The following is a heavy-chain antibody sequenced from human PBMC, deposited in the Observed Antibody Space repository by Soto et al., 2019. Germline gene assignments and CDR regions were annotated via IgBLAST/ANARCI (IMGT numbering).Heavy chain of an antibody. V-gene: IGHV3-7*01. D-gene: IGHD2-8*01. CDR2: IKQDGSEK. J-gene: IGHJ6*02. Sequence: ESGGGLVQPGGSLRLSCAASGFTFSSYWMSWVRQAPGKGLEWVANIKQDGSEKYYVDSVKGRFTISRDNAKNSLYLQMNSLRAEDTAVYYCARDRANGVCSICYYGMDVWGQGTTVTVSS. CDR1: GFTFSSYW. CDR3: ARDRANGVCSICYYGMDV.